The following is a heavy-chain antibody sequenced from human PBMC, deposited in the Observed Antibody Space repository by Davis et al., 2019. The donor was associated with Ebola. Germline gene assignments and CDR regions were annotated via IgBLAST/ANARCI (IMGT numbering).Heavy chain of an antibody. J-gene: IGHJ4*02. CDR2: IGSGTSTI. CDR1: GFSFSNYG. V-gene: IGHV3-48*01. CDR3: AKDLGDCISSSCLMFDH. D-gene: IGHD2-2*01. Sequence: GESLKISCAASGFSFSNYGMHWVRQAPGEGLDWVSFIGSGTSTIYYADSVKGRFTIFRDNAKNSLYLQMNSLRADDTAIYYCAKDLGDCISSSCLMFDHWGQGTLVTVSS.